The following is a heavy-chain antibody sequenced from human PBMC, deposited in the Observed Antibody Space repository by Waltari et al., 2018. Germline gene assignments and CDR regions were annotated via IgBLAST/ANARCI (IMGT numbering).Heavy chain of an antibody. Sequence: QVQLVESGGGVVQPGRSLRLSCAASGFTFSSYAMYWVRQAPGKGLGWVAVISYEGSNKYCADSVKGRFTISRDISKNTLYLQMNSLRAEDTAVYYCARAEAMGDWGQGTLVTVSS. D-gene: IGHD5-18*01. CDR2: ISYEGSNK. CDR3: ARAEAMGD. J-gene: IGHJ4*02. CDR1: GFTFSSYA. V-gene: IGHV3-30-3*01.